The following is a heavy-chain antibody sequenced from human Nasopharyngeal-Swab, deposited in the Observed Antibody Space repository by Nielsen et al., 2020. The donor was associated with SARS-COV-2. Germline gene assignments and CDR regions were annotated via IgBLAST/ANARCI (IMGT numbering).Heavy chain of an antibody. D-gene: IGHD4-23*01. CDR2: IYPGDSDT. CDR3: ARLRWPADIFTGMDF. Sequence: GESLKISCKASGFAFTTSWIGWVRQMPGKGPEWMGIIYPGDSDTRYSPSFQGQVTISTDNSINTAYLQWSSLKASDTAMYYCARLRWPADIFTGMDFWGQGTLVTVSS. J-gene: IGHJ4*02. V-gene: IGHV5-51*01. CDR1: GFAFTTSW.